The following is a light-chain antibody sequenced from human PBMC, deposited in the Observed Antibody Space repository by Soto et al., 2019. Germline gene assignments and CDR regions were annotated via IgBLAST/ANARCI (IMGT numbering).Light chain of an antibody. CDR1: SSNIGAGYD. V-gene: IGLV1-40*01. Sequence: QSVLTQPPSVSGAPGQRVTISCTGSSSNIGAGYDAHWYQQLPGKVPKLPIYGDTNRPSGVPDRFSGSKSGTSASLAITGLQPEDEADYYCQSYDNSLSGPVFGPGTKLTVL. CDR3: QSYDNSLSGPV. CDR2: GDT. J-gene: IGLJ1*01.